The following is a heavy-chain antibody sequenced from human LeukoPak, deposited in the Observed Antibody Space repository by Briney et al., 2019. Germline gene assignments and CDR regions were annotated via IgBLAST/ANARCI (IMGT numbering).Heavy chain of an antibody. CDR1: GFTFDDYA. CDR3: AKNPWYSSGWYPDY. Sequence: GGSLRLSCAASGFTFDDYAMHWVRQAPGKGLEWVSLISGDGGSTYYADSVKGRFTISRDNSKNSLYLQMNSLRTEDTALYYCAKNPWYSSGWYPDYWGRGTLVTVSS. V-gene: IGHV3-43*02. CDR2: ISGDGGST. D-gene: IGHD6-19*01. J-gene: IGHJ4*02.